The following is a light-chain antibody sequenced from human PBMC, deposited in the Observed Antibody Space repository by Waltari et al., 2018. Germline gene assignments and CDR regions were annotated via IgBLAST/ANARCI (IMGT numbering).Light chain of an antibody. CDR2: DDS. V-gene: IGLV3-21*02. CDR1: NIGNKA. CDR3: HVWDTSSDHVI. Sequence: SYVLTQSPPVSVAPGQTATITCGGDNIGNKAAHWYQQQPGQAPVLVVYDDSERPSGIPERFSGSNSGHTATLTISRVEAGDEADYHCHVWDTSSDHVIFGGGTRLTVL. J-gene: IGLJ2*01.